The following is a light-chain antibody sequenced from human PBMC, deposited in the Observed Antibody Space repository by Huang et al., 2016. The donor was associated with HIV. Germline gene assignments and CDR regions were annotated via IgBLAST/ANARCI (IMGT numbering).Light chain of an antibody. J-gene: IGKJ1*01. CDR1: QSISGCH. V-gene: IGKV3-20*01. CDR3: PQYGRSPQT. Sequence: EIVLTQSPGTLSLSPGERATLSCRACQSISGCHLAWYQQKPGQAPMLLIHGASSSGSSIPDRYSGSGSGTDFSLISSILEPEDFAVYYCPQYGRSPQTFGQGTKVEIK. CDR2: GAS.